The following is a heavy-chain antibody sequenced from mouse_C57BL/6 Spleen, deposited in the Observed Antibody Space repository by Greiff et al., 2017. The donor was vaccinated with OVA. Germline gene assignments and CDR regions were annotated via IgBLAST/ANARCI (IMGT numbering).Heavy chain of an antibody. V-gene: IGHV1-50*01. Sequence: QVQLQQPGAELVKPGASVKLSCKASGYTFTSYWMQWVKQRPGQGLEWIGEIDPSDSYPNYNQKLKGKAPLTVDTSSSTAYMQLSSLTSEDSAVYYCARSGGYDGCYFDFWGTGTTLTVSS. CDR1: GYTFTSYW. CDR3: ARSGGYDGCYFDF. J-gene: IGHJ2*01. CDR2: IDPSDSYP. D-gene: IGHD2-3*01.